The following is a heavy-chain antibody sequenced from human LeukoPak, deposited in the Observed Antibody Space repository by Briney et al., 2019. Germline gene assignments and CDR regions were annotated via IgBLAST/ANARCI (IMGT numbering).Heavy chain of an antibody. Sequence: SETLSLTCTVSGGSISSYYWSWIRQPPGKGLEWIGYIYYSGSTNYNPSLKSRVTISVDTSKNQFSLKLSSVTAADTAVYYCARDGNYDFWSGYYYYWGQGTLVTVSS. D-gene: IGHD3-3*01. CDR3: ARDGNYDFWSGYYYY. CDR2: IYYSGST. CDR1: GGSISSYY. J-gene: IGHJ4*02. V-gene: IGHV4-59*01.